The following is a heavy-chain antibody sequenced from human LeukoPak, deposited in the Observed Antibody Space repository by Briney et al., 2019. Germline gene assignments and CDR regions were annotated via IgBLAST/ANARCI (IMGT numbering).Heavy chain of an antibody. CDR2: ISGNGGST. D-gene: IGHD1-26*01. J-gene: IGHJ4*02. V-gene: IGHV3-23*01. Sequence: GGSLRLSCAASGFTFSSYAMSWVRQAPGKGLEWVSAISGNGGSTYYADSVKGRFTISRDNSKNTLYLQMNSLRAEDTAVYYCAKDPRTRARRGWAPPFDYWGQGTLVTVSS. CDR1: GFTFSSYA. CDR3: AKDPRTRARRGWAPPFDY.